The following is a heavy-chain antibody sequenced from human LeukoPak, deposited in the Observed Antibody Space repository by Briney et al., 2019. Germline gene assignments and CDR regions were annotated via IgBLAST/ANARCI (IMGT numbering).Heavy chain of an antibody. CDR1: GFTFSSDW. J-gene: IGHJ4*02. CDR2: IKQDGTEK. V-gene: IGHV3-7*01. CDR3: ARGDYYDRRFDY. Sequence: SGGSLRLSCVASGFTFSSDWMNWVRQAPGKGLEWVADIKQDGTEKYYVDSVKGRFTISRDNAKNSLYLQMNSLRAEDTAVYYCARGDYYDRRFDYWGQGTLVTVSP. D-gene: IGHD3-22*01.